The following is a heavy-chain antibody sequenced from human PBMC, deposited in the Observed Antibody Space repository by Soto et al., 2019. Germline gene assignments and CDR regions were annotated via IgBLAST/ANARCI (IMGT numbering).Heavy chain of an antibody. CDR1: GYTFTGYY. V-gene: IGHV1-2*04. D-gene: IGHD3-3*01. CDR2: INPNSGGT. CDR3: ARPYYDFWSGYYKVTGDWFDP. Sequence: QVQLVQSGAEVKKPGASVKVSCKASGYTFTGYYMHWVRQAPGQGLEWMGWINPNSGGTNYAQKFQGWVTMTRDTAISTAYMELSRLRSDDTAVYYCARPYYDFWSGYYKVTGDWFDPWGQGTLVTVSS. J-gene: IGHJ5*02.